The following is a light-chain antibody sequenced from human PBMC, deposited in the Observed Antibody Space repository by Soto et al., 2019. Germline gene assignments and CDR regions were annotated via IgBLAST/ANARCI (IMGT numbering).Light chain of an antibody. CDR2: GAS. V-gene: IGKV3-20*01. CDR3: QQYGRSPFT. J-gene: IGKJ5*01. CDR1: QSVSSNS. Sequence: EIVLTQSPATLSLSPGEIATLSCRASQSVSSNSLAWYQQTPGQAPRLLIYGASSRATGIPDRFSGSWSGIDFTLPISRLEPEDFVVYYCQQYGRSPFTFGQGTRLEIK.